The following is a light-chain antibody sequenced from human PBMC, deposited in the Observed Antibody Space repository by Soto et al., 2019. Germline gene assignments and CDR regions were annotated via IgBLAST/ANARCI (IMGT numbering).Light chain of an antibody. CDR1: QTISSW. Sequence: IQMTQSPSTLSGSVGARFTITCRASQTISSWLAWYKQKPGKAPKLLIYKASSLESGVPSRFSGSGTGTEFTLTISSLQPDDFASYYCQQYNSYSHTFGQGTKVDIK. J-gene: IGKJ1*01. CDR3: QQYNSYSHT. V-gene: IGKV1-5*03. CDR2: KAS.